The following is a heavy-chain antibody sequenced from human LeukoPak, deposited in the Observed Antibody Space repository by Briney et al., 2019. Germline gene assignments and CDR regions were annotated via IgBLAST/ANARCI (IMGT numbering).Heavy chain of an antibody. CDR1: GYTFTGYY. J-gene: IGHJ6*03. CDR3: AIFMVRGVNGYYYYYYMDV. CDR2: INPNSGGT. D-gene: IGHD3-10*01. Sequence: ASVKVSCKASGYTFTGYYMHWVRQAPGQGLEWMGWINPNSGGTNYAQKFQGRVTMTRDTSISTAYMELSRLRSDDTAVYYCAIFMVRGVNGYYYYYYMDVWGKGTTVTISS. V-gene: IGHV1-2*02.